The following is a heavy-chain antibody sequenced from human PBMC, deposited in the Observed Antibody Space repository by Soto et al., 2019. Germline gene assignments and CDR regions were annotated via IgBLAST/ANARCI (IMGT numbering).Heavy chain of an antibody. CDR3: EKDGVKQWLTPTFEY. V-gene: IGHV3-30*18. J-gene: IGHJ4*02. D-gene: IGHD6-19*01. CDR1: GFTFSNYA. CDR2: VSYDGDNE. Sequence: GGSLRLSCVASGFTFSNYAMHWVRQAPGKGLEWVAIVSYDGDNEYYADSVRGRFFISRDNSRNTLYLQTTSLRHDDTAVYYCEKDGVKQWLTPTFEYWGQGTLVTVSS.